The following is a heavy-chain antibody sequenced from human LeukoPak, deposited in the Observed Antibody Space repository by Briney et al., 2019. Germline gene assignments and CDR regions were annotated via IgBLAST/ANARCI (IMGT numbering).Heavy chain of an antibody. CDR2: INHSVGT. V-gene: IGHV4-34*01. D-gene: IGHD5-24*01. CDR1: SGSFSGYY. CDR3: ARAPIEMATILNWFDP. J-gene: IGHJ5*02. Sequence: SETLSLTCSVYSGSFSGYYWSWIRQPPGKGLEWIGEINHSVGTNYNPSLKSRVTMSLDTSKNQFSLKLSSVTAADTAVYYCARAPIEMATILNWFDPWGQGTLVTVSS.